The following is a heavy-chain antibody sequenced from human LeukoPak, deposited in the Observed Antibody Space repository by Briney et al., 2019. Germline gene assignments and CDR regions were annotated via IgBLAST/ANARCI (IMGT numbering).Heavy chain of an antibody. D-gene: IGHD3-22*01. CDR2: INHSGST. V-gene: IGHV4-34*01. CDR3: AIQYYYDSSGYGGEYFDY. J-gene: IGHJ4*02. Sequence: PSETLSLTCAVYGGSFSGYYWSWIRQPPGKGLEWIGEINHSGSTNYNPSLKSRVTISVDTSKNQFSLKLSSVTAADTAVYYCAIQYYYDSSGYGGEYFDYWGQGTLVTVSS. CDR1: GGSFSGYY.